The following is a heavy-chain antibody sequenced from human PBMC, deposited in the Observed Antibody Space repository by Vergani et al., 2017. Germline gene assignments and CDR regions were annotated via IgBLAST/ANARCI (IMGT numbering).Heavy chain of an antibody. D-gene: IGHD3-3*01. V-gene: IGHV1-69*06. CDR1: GGTFSSYA. Sequence: QVQLVQSGAEVKKPGSSVKVSCKASGGTFSSYAISWVRQAPGQGLEWMGGIIPIFGTANYAQKFQGRVTITADKSTSTAYMELSSLRSEDTAVYYCARDWRIFGVVTDYYYYGMDVWGQGTTVTVSS. CDR3: ARDWRIFGVVTDYYYYGMDV. J-gene: IGHJ6*02. CDR2: IIPIFGTA.